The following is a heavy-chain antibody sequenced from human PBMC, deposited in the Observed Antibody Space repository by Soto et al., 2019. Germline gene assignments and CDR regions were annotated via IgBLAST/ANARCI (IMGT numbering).Heavy chain of an antibody. J-gene: IGHJ4*02. CDR3: AKATYHDILTGYRDLDH. V-gene: IGHV3-30*18. CDR1: EFIFSNYG. D-gene: IGHD3-9*01. Sequence: QVQLVESGGGVVQPGTSLRLSCAASEFIFSNYGMHWVRQAPGKGLEWVAVISYDGNNKYYADSVKGRFTISRDNSENTLYLQMNSLRAEDTAVYYCAKATYHDILTGYRDLDHWGQGTLVTVSS. CDR2: ISYDGNNK.